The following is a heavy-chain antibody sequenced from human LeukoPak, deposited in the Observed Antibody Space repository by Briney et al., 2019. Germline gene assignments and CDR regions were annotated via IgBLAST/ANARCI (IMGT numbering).Heavy chain of an antibody. CDR2: IIPILGIA. V-gene: IGHV1-69*04. CDR3: ARDQVPSIAARPWNNWFDP. CDR1: GGTFSSYA. Sequence: SVKVSCKASGGTFSSYASSWVRQAPGQGLEWMGRIIPILGIANYAQKFQGRVTITADKSTSTAYMELSSLRSEDTAVYYCARDQVPSIAARPWNNWFDPWGQGTLVTVSS. J-gene: IGHJ5*02. D-gene: IGHD6-6*01.